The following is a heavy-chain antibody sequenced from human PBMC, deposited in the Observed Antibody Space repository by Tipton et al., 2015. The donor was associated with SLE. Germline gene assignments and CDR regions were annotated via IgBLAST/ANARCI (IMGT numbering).Heavy chain of an antibody. CDR1: GASLRSADYF. Sequence: TLSLTCTVSGASLRSADYFWSWIRQSAGKGLEWIGRIDTTGSTHYNPSLRSRVSMSVDASTNQFSLKLMSMTAADTAIYYCAREGDGSDYWGQGTLVTVSS. V-gene: IGHV4-61*02. J-gene: IGHJ4*02. D-gene: IGHD1-26*01. CDR3: AREGDGSDY. CDR2: IDTTGST.